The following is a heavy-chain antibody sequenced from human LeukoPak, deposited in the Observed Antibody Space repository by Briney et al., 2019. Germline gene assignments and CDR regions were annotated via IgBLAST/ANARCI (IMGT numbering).Heavy chain of an antibody. V-gene: IGHV3-21*01. D-gene: IGHD6-19*01. CDR1: GFIFSNYA. Sequence: GGSLRLSCAASGFIFSNYAMNWVRQAPGKGLEWVSSIDGSSSHIYYADSVKGRFTISRDNTKSSLYLQMNSLRAEDTAVYYCARDRAGSVAGPPGWWFDPWGQGTLVTVSS. CDR2: IDGSSSHI. CDR3: ARDRAGSVAGPPGWWFDP. J-gene: IGHJ5*02.